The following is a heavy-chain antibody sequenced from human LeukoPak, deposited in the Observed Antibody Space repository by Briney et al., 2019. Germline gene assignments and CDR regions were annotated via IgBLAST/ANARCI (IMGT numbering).Heavy chain of an antibody. CDR3: ARVTTVIPDAFDI. Sequence: GGSLRLSCAASGFTFSSYSMNWVRQAPGKGLEWVAYIWSSSTIYYADSVKGRFTISRDNAENSVYLQMNSLKPEDTAVYYCARVTTVIPDAFDIWGQGTMVTVSS. CDR2: IWSSSTI. CDR1: GFTFSSYS. D-gene: IGHD4-17*01. V-gene: IGHV3-48*01. J-gene: IGHJ3*02.